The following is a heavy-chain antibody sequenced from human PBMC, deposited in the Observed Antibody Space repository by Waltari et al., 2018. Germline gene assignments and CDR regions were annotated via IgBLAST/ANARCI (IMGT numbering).Heavy chain of an antibody. J-gene: IGHJ6*03. Sequence: EVQLVESGGGLVQPGGSLRLSCAASGFTFSSYDMSWVRQAPGKGLEWVSSVSGGGGSTYYADSGKGRFTISRDNSKNTLDLQMNSLRAEDTAVYYCARTTETTSGGYYYYYMDVWGKGATVTVSS. D-gene: IGHD4-17*01. CDR3: ARTTETTSGGYYYYYMDV. CDR1: GFTFSSYD. V-gene: IGHV3-23*04. CDR2: VSGGGGST.